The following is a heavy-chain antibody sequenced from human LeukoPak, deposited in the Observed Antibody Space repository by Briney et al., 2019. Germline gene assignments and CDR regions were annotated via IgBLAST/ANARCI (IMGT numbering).Heavy chain of an antibody. D-gene: IGHD5-18*01. J-gene: IGHJ4*02. Sequence: PGGSLRLSCAASGFTFSNYWMSWVRQAPGKGLEWVANIKQDGSEKYYVDSVKGRFTISRDNAKNSLYLQMNSLRVEDTAVYYCARDRAMDDYWGQGTLVTVSS. V-gene: IGHV3-7*01. CDR1: GFTFSNYW. CDR2: IKQDGSEK. CDR3: ARDRAMDDY.